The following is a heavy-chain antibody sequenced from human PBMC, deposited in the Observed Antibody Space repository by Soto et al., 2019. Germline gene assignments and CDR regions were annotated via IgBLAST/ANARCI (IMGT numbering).Heavy chain of an antibody. J-gene: IGHJ4*02. V-gene: IGHV4-59*01. CDR2: IYYSGST. D-gene: IGHD3-10*01. Sequence: SETLSLTCTVSGGSISSYYWSLIRQPPGKGLEWIGYIYYSGSTNYNPSLKSRVTISVDTSKNQFSLKLSSVTAADTAVYYCARAPRGNYGYPSYFDYLGQGTLVTVSS. CDR3: ARAPRGNYGYPSYFDY. CDR1: GGSISSYY.